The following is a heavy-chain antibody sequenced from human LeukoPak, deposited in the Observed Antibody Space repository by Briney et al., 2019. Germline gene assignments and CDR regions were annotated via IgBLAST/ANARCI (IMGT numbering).Heavy chain of an antibody. J-gene: IGHJ3*02. CDR2: IYHSGST. D-gene: IGHD1-26*01. Sequence: SETLSLTCAVSGGSISSGGYSWSWIRQPPGKGLEWIGYIYHSGSTYYNPSLKSRVTISVDRSKNQFTLKLSSVTAADTAVYYCARGAEWDSAFDIWGQGTMVTVSS. CDR1: GGSISSGGYS. V-gene: IGHV4-30-2*01. CDR3: ARGAEWDSAFDI.